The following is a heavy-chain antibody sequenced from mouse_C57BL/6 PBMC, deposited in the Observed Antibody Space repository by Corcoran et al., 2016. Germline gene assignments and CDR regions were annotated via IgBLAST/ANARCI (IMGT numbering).Heavy chain of an antibody. D-gene: IGHD4-1*01. V-gene: IGHV3-6*01. J-gene: IGHJ1*03. CDR1: GYSITSGYY. CDR2: ISYDGSN. CDR3: ARGNWDCYVDV. Sequence: DVQLQESGPGLVKPSQSLSLTCSVTGYSITSGYYWNWIRQFPGNKLEWMGYISYDGSNNYNPSLKNLISITRDTSKNQFFLKLNSVTTEDTATYYCARGNWDCYVDVWGTGTTVTVSS.